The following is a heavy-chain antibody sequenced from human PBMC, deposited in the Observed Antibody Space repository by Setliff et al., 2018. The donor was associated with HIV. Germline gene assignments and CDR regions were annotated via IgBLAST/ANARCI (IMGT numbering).Heavy chain of an antibody. CDR1: GFTFTNFY. V-gene: IGHV1-46*01. CDR2: INPGGGNT. J-gene: IGHJ3*02. D-gene: IGHD3-22*01. Sequence: GASVKVSCKASGFTFTNFYMHWVRQAPGQGLEWMGIINPGGGNTRYAQRCQGRVSMTRDTSTSTVYMELSSLRSEDTAVYYCARARITMIGDAFDIWGQGTMVTVS. CDR3: ARARITMIGDAFDI.